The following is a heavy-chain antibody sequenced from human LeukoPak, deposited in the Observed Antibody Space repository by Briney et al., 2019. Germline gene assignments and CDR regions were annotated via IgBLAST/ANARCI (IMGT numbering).Heavy chain of an antibody. V-gene: IGHV1-24*01. CDR3: ARARQYSYSSGWYYFDY. D-gene: IGHD6-19*01. CDR2: FDPEDGET. CDR1: GYTLTELS. Sequence: ASVKVSCKVSGYTLTELSMHWVRQAPGKGLEWMGRFDPEDGETNYAQKLQGRVTMTTDTSTSTAYMELRSLRSDDTAVYYCARARQYSYSSGWYYFDYWGQGTLVTVSS. J-gene: IGHJ4*02.